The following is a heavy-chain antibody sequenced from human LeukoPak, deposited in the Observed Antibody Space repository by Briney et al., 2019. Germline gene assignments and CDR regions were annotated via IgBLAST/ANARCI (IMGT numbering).Heavy chain of an antibody. Sequence: GGCLRLACAPSGFTFSSYSMNCVSQAQGKWMEWVSSISSSSSYIYYAGTVKAQFTISRDNAKNSLDLQMNRQRAEDTAVYHCARDRLRVAMATQDAFDIWGQGRMHPVSS. V-gene: IGHV3-21*01. J-gene: IGHJ3*02. CDR3: ARDRLRVAMATQDAFDI. CDR1: GFTFSSYS. D-gene: IGHD5-24*01. CDR2: ISSSSSYI.